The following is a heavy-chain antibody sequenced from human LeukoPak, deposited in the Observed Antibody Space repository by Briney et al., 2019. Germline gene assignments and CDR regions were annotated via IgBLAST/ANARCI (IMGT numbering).Heavy chain of an antibody. CDR3: AKDQGFMIVPPFGY. CDR2: ITGSGGST. D-gene: IGHD3-22*01. J-gene: IGHJ4*02. V-gene: IGHV3-23*01. CDR1: GVTFSSYS. Sequence: GGSLRLSCAASGVTFSSYSMNWVRQAPGKGLEWVSAITGSGGSTYYADSVKGRFTISRDNSKNTLYLQMNSLRAEDTAVYYCAKDQGFMIVPPFGYWGQGTLVTVSS.